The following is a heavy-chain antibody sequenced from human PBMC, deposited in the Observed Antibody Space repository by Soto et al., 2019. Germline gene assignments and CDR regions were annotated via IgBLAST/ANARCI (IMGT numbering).Heavy chain of an antibody. CDR2: INPNGGST. D-gene: IGHD1-7*01. V-gene: IGHV1-46*01. CDR3: AREELNYYYGMDV. CDR1: GYTFTGYY. Sequence: ASVKVSCKASGYTFTGYYMHWVRQAPGQGLEWMGIINPNGGSTSYAQKFQGRVTMTRDTSTSTVYMELSSLRSEDTAVYYCAREELNYYYGMDVWGQGTTVTVSS. J-gene: IGHJ6*02.